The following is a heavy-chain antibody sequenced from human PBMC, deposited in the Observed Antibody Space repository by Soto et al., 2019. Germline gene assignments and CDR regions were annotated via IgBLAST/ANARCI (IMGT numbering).Heavy chain of an antibody. CDR3: ARGRDGYIPWGYFDL. Sequence: QVQLVQSGAEVKKPGSSVKVSCKASGGTFSSYTISWVRQAPGQGLEWMGRIIPILGIANYAQKFQGRVTITADKSTSTAYMELSSLRSEDTAVYYCARGRDGYIPWGYFDLWGRGTLVTVSS. D-gene: IGHD2-21*01. CDR2: IIPILGIA. J-gene: IGHJ2*01. V-gene: IGHV1-69*02. CDR1: GGTFSSYT.